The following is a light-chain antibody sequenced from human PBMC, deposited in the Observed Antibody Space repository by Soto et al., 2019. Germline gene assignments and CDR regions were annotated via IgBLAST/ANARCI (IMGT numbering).Light chain of an antibody. CDR2: DAS. Sequence: IVLTQSPGTLSLSPGERATLSRRASQRVDDSHLAWYQLRPGQAPRLLIYDASSRATGIPDRFSGGGSGTDFTLTISRLEPEDFAVYYCQQFSSYPLTFGGGTKVDI. J-gene: IGKJ4*01. CDR1: QRVDDSH. V-gene: IGKV3-20*01. CDR3: QQFSSYPLT.